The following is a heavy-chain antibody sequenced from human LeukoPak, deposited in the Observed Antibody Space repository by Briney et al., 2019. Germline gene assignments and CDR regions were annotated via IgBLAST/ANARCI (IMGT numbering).Heavy chain of an antibody. D-gene: IGHD6-19*01. J-gene: IGHJ5*02. Sequence: SEPLSLTCTVSGGSISSGSYYWSWIRQPAGRGLEWIGRIYTSGSTHYTPSLKSRVTISVDPSKTQFSLNLNSVTAADTAVYYCARAVGSSESNWFDPWGQGTLATVSS. V-gene: IGHV4-61*02. CDR1: GGSISSGSYY. CDR3: ARAVGSSESNWFDP. CDR2: IYTSGST.